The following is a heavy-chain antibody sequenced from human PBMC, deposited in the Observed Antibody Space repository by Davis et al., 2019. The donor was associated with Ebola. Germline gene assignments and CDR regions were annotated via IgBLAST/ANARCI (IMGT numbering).Heavy chain of an antibody. Sequence: MPSETLSLTCTVSGGSISSSSYYWGWIRQPPGKGLEWIGNIYYTGSTYYNPSLKSRVTISVDTSKNQFSLKLSSVTAADTAVYYCARQGILTGYYWSGFDYWGQGTLVTVSS. V-gene: IGHV4-39*01. CDR1: GGSISSSSYY. J-gene: IGHJ4*02. CDR3: ARQGILTGYYWSGFDY. CDR2: IYYTGST. D-gene: IGHD3-9*01.